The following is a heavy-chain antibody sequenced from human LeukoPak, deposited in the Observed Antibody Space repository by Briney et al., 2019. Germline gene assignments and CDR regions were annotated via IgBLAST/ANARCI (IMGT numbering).Heavy chain of an antibody. CDR3: ARWNTGYCSSNSCYAYFDY. Sequence: TETLSLTCAVYGWSFSGYYWIWIRQPPGKGLEWIGEINHSGSTNYNPSLKSRVTISVDTSENQYSEKLNSETDADTAVYYCARWNTGYCSSNSCYAYFDYWGQGTLVTVSS. J-gene: IGHJ4*02. CDR1: GWSFSGYY. D-gene: IGHD2-2*01. V-gene: IGHV4-34*01. CDR2: INHSGST.